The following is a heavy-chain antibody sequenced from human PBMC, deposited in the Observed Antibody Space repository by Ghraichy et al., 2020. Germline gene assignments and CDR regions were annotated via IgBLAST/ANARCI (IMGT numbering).Heavy chain of an antibody. Sequence: SETLSLTCAVYGGSFSGYYWSWIRQPPGKGLEWIGEIKHSGSTNYNPSLKSRVTISVDTSKNQFSLKLSSVTAADTAVYYCARGRGAEQPFDYWGQGTLVTVSS. CDR2: IKHSGST. D-gene: IGHD6-13*01. CDR3: ARGRGAEQPFDY. CDR1: GGSFSGYY. V-gene: IGHV4-34*01. J-gene: IGHJ4*02.